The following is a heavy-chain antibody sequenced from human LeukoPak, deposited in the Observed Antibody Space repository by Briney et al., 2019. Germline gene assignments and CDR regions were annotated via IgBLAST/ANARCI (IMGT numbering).Heavy chain of an antibody. Sequence: GGSLRLSCAASGFTVSSNYMSWVRQAPGKGLEWVSAIYSGGSTYYADFVKGRFTISRDNSKNTLFLQLNSMIAADTAAYYCARYRGYGDYVSAFDFWGQGTMVTVSS. CDR3: ARYRGYGDYVSAFDF. J-gene: IGHJ3*01. CDR2: IYSGGST. V-gene: IGHV3-53*01. D-gene: IGHD4-17*01. CDR1: GFTVSSNY.